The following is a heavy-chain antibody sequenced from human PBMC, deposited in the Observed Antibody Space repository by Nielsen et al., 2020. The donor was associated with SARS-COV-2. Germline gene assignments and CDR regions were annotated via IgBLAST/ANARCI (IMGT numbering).Heavy chain of an antibody. Sequence: ASVKVSCKASGYSFNTYGITWVRQAPGQGLEWMGWISAYNGNANYGQKFQGRPTMTTDTSTTTAYMELRSLRSDDTAVYFCARGGRIHLYLLAFDIWGQGTMVTVSS. J-gene: IGHJ3*02. D-gene: IGHD5-18*01. CDR1: GYSFNTYG. CDR2: ISAYNGNA. V-gene: IGHV1-18*01. CDR3: ARGGRIHLYLLAFDI.